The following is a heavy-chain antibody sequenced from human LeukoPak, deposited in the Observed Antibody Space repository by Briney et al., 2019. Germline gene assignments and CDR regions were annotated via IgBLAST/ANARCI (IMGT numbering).Heavy chain of an antibody. V-gene: IGHV5-51*01. CDR2: IYPGDSGP. Sequence: GESLKISCKVSGYSFTSYCIGWVRQMPGKGLEWMGIIYPGDSGPTYSPSFQGQVTISVDKSISTAYLQWSSLKASDTAMYYCARRYTVVVPAATMGSYYYYYYMDVWGKGTTVTVSS. D-gene: IGHD2-2*01. J-gene: IGHJ6*03. CDR1: GYSFTSYC. CDR3: ARRYTVVVPAATMGSYYYYYYMDV.